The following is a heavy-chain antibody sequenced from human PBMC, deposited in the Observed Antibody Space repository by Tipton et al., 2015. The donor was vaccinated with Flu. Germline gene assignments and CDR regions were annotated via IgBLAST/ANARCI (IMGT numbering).Heavy chain of an antibody. CDR2: SRNKANSYTT. J-gene: IGHJ6*02. D-gene: IGHD4-11*01. CDR3: AYSNYANNYYYTMAV. V-gene: IGHV3-72*01. CDR1: GGSVSTYF. Sequence: SLRLSCTVSGGSVSTYFWSWIRQPAGKGLEWVGRSRNKANSYTTEYAASVKGRFTISRDDSRHSLYLQMNSLKTEDTAVYYCAYSNYANNYYYTMAVWGQGTTVTVSS.